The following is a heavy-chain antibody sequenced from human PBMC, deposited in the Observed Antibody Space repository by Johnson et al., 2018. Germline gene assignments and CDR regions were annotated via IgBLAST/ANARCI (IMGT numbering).Heavy chain of an antibody. Sequence: VQLVQSGGGVVQPGGSLRLPCAASGFPFSSYDLHWVRQAKGKGLEWVSGIGPAGDTSYPGSVKGRCTVSRENAKKSLYLQMNSLRAGDTAVYYCARGGGGSGYYNDAFDIWGQGTMVTVYS. CDR2: IGPAGDT. CDR3: ARGGGGSGYYNDAFDI. D-gene: IGHD3-22*01. J-gene: IGHJ3*02. CDR1: GFPFSSYD. V-gene: IGHV3-13*01.